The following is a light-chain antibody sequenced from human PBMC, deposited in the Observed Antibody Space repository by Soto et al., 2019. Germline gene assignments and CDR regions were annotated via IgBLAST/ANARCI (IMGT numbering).Light chain of an antibody. V-gene: IGLV2-14*01. J-gene: IGLJ2*01. Sequence: QLVLTQPASVSGSPGQSITISCTGTSGDIGGYNYVSWYQQHPGKAPKLLISEVTNRPSGVSNRFSGSKSGNTASLTISGLQAEDEADYYCSSYTTNSTPVVFGGGTKLTVL. CDR3: SSYTTNSTPVV. CDR1: SGDIGGYNY. CDR2: EVT.